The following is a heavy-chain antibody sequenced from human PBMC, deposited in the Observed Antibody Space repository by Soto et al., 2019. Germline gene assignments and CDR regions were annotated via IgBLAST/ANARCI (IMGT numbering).Heavy chain of an antibody. CDR2: IYYSGST. Sequence: QVQLQESGPGLVKPSQTLSLTCTVSGGSINSADYYWSWVRQPPGKGLEWIGYIYYSGSTFFNPSLKSRLTISKETSRNQFSLRLNSVTAADTAVYYCARAIVVTIGGMDVWGQGTTVTVAS. J-gene: IGHJ6*02. D-gene: IGHD5-12*01. V-gene: IGHV4-30-4*01. CDR3: ARAIVVTIGGMDV. CDR1: GGSINSADYY.